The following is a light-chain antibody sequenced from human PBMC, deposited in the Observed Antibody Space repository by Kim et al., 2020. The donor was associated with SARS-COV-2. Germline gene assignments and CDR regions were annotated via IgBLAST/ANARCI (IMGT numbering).Light chain of an antibody. Sequence: ASVGDRVTITCRASQSISNWLAWYQQKPGKAPNRLIYDASSLGSGVPSRFSGSGSGTEFTLTISSLQPDDFATYYCQHYNTYQATFGPGTKVDIK. CDR2: DAS. J-gene: IGKJ3*01. V-gene: IGKV1-5*01. CDR3: QHYNTYQAT. CDR1: QSISNW.